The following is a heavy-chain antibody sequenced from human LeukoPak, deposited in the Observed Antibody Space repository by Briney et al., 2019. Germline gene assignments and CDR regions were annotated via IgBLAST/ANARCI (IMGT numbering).Heavy chain of an antibody. Sequence: ASVKVSCKASGYTFTSYDIHWVRPATGQGLEWMGWMNPNSGNTGYAQKFQGRVTMTRNTSISTAYMELSSLRSEDTAVYYCATKSNTISRAYGMDVWGQGTTVTVSS. V-gene: IGHV1-8*01. CDR2: MNPNSGNT. D-gene: IGHD4-11*01. CDR3: ATKSNTISRAYGMDV. CDR1: GYTFTSYD. J-gene: IGHJ6*02.